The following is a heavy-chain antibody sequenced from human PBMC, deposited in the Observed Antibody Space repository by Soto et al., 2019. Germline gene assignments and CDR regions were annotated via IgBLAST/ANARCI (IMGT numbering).Heavy chain of an antibody. J-gene: IGHJ4*02. CDR2: INPTSGGT. CDR1: GYTFAAYY. CDR3: ARDPDYGDYWGYFFDS. V-gene: IGHV1-2*02. D-gene: IGHD4-17*01. Sequence: QVQLVQSGAEVKKPGASVKVSCKTSGYTFAAYYIHWIRQAPGQGLEWMGWINPTSGGTVYAQNFQDRVTMTRDTSISTAYMELRRPNSDDTAVYYCARDPDYGDYWGYFFDSWGQGTPVTVSS.